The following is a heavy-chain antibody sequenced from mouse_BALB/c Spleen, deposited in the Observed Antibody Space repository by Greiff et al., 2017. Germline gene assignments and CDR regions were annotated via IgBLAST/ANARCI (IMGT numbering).Heavy chain of an antibody. V-gene: IGHV5-6-3*01. J-gene: IGHJ4*01. CDR2: INSNGGST. CDR1: GFTFSSYG. CDR3: ARAGFYAMDY. Sequence: DVKLVESGGGLVQPGGSLKLSCAASGFTFSSYGMSWVRQTPDKRLELVATINSNGGSTYYPDSVKGRFTISRDNAKNTLYLQMSSLKSEDTAMYYCARAGFYAMDYWGQGTSVTVSS.